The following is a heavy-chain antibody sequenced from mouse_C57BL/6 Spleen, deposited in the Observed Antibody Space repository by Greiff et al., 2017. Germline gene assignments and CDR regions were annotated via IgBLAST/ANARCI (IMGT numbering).Heavy chain of an antibody. D-gene: IGHD2-3*01. Sequence: EVQLVESGGDLVKPGGSLKLSCAASGFTFSSYGMSWVRQTPDKRLEWVATISSGGSSTYYPDSVKGRFTLSRDNAKHTLYLQMRSLKSVDTAMYDCARHEDGFDYWGQGTTLTVSA. CDR1: GFTFSSYG. CDR3: ARHEDGFDY. V-gene: IGHV5-6*01. CDR2: ISSGGSST. J-gene: IGHJ2*01.